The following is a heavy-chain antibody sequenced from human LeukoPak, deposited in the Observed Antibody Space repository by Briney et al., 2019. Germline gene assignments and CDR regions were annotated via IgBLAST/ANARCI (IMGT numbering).Heavy chain of an antibody. CDR2: MKKDGSET. Sequence: TGGSLRLSCVVSGFTFSSYSMIWVRQAPRKGLQWVANMKKDGSETKYVDFVKGRFTISRDNAKNSLYLQMNSLRAEDTAVYYCGRHRSGSGTYFIDYWGQGTLVRVSS. D-gene: IGHD3-10*01. CDR1: GFTFSSYS. V-gene: IGHV3-7*01. J-gene: IGHJ4*02. CDR3: GRHRSGSGTYFIDY.